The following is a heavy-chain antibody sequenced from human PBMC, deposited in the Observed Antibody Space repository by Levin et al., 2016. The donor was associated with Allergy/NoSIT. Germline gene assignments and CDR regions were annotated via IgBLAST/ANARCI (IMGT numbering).Heavy chain of an antibody. J-gene: IGHJ4*02. D-gene: IGHD2/OR15-2a*01. CDR2: TYYRSKWYN. V-gene: IGHV6-1*01. CDR3: ASTRSGSRIEFDY. Sequence: WIRQSPSRGLEWLGRTYYRSKWYNDYAVSVKSRITINPDTSKNQFSLQLNSVTPEDTAVYYCASTRSGSRIEFDYWGQGTLVTVSS.